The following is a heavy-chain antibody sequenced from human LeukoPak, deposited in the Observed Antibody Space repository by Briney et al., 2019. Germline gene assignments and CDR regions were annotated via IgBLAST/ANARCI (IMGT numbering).Heavy chain of an antibody. CDR1: GVSFEDYA. CDR3: GKAYSFGPKGAVDI. Sequence: PGGSLRLSCGTSGVSFEDYAMHWVRHAPGKGLEWVSSINWNSETVAYADSVRGRFTIARDNAKNSLYLQMHSLRLDDTALYYCGKAYSFGPKGAVDIWGQGTMVIVSS. V-gene: IGHV3-9*01. D-gene: IGHD5-12*01. J-gene: IGHJ3*02. CDR2: INWNSETV.